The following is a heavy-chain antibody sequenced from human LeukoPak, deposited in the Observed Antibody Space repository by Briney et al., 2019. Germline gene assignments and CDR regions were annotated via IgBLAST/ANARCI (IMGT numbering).Heavy chain of an antibody. J-gene: IGHJ4*02. CDR2: IYYSGST. Sequence: SETLSLTRTVSGGSISSYYWSWIRQPPGKGLEWIGYIYYSGSTNYNPSLKSRVTISVDTSKNQFSLKLSSVTAADTAVYYCARRNSVTVAFDYWGQGTLVTVSS. V-gene: IGHV4-59*01. CDR3: ARRNSVTVAFDY. D-gene: IGHD1-14*01. CDR1: GGSISSYY.